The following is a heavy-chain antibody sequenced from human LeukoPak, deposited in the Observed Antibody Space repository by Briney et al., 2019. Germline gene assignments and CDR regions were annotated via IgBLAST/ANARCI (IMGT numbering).Heavy chain of an antibody. CDR3: AKERGHSKPFDY. Sequence: GGSLRLSCEVSGFIFSYYGMNWVRQTPGKGLEWVSAISDSGDATYYADSVKGRFTISRDNSKSTLYLQMNNLRAEDTALYYCAKERGHSKPFDYWGQGTLVTVSS. CDR2: ISDSGDAT. V-gene: IGHV3-23*01. J-gene: IGHJ4*02. CDR1: GFIFSYYG. D-gene: IGHD4-23*01.